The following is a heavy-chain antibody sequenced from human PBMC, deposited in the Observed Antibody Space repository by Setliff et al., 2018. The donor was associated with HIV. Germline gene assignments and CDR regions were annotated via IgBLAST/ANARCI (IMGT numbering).Heavy chain of an antibody. CDR1: GGSINSGSHY. V-gene: IGHV4-61*02. CDR2: FYSSRSN. J-gene: IGHJ6*02. Sequence: SETLSLTCTVSGGSINSGSHYWSWIRQPAGKGLEWIGRFYSSRSNSYNPSLKSRATISVDTSKNQFPLRLSSVTAADTAVYYCARGVAVTAIHAYYYGLDVWGQGTTVTVSS. D-gene: IGHD2-21*02. CDR3: ARGVAVTAIHAYYYGLDV.